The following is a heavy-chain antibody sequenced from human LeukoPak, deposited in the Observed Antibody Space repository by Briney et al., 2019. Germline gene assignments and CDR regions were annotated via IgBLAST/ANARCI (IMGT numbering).Heavy chain of an antibody. D-gene: IGHD3-22*01. CDR1: GFTFSNAW. Sequence: GGPLRLSCAASGFTFSNAWMSWVRQAPGKGLEWVGRIKSKTDGGTTDYAAPVKGRFTISRDDSKNTLYLQMNSLKTEDTAVYYCTTDAESYYYDSSGYLVFNYWGQGTLVTVSS. CDR3: TTDAESYYYDSSGYLVFNY. J-gene: IGHJ4*02. V-gene: IGHV3-15*01. CDR2: IKSKTDGGTT.